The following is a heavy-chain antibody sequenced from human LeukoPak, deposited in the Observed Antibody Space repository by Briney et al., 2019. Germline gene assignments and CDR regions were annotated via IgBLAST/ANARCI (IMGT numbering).Heavy chain of an antibody. CDR1: GYSFSSYW. CDR2: IYPGDSDT. Sequence: GESLKISCKASGYSFSSYWIAWVRQMPGKGLEWMGIIYPGDSDTRYSPSFQGQVTISADKSISTAYLQWSSLKASDTAMYYCARHEGTTVWYVFDYWGQGTLVTVSS. CDR3: ARHEGTTVWYVFDY. J-gene: IGHJ4*02. V-gene: IGHV5-51*01. D-gene: IGHD6-13*01.